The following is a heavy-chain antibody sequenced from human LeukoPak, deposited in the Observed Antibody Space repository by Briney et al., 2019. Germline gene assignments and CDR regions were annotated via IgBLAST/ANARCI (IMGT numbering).Heavy chain of an antibody. V-gene: IGHV1-8*01. J-gene: IGHJ4*02. D-gene: IGHD1-26*01. Sequence: ASVKVSCKASGYTFTSYDINWVRQATGQGLEWVRWMNPNSGNTGYAQKFQGRVTMTRNTSISTAYMELSSLRSEDTAVYYCARVNFIVGATQDYWGQGTLVTVSS. CDR3: ARVNFIVGATQDY. CDR2: MNPNSGNT. CDR1: GYTFTSYD.